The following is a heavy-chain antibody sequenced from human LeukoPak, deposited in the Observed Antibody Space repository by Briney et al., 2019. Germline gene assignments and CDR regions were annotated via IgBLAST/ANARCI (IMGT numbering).Heavy chain of an antibody. CDR2: INPNSGST. Sequence: ASVKVSCKASGYTFTGYYMHWVRQAPGQGLEWMGWINPNSGSTNYAQKFQGWVTMTRDTSISTAYMELSRLRSDDAAVYYCATSKLNYYDSSGYYEPFDYWGQGTLVTVSS. CDR3: ATSKLNYYDSSGYYEPFDY. D-gene: IGHD3-22*01. J-gene: IGHJ4*02. V-gene: IGHV1-2*04. CDR1: GYTFTGYY.